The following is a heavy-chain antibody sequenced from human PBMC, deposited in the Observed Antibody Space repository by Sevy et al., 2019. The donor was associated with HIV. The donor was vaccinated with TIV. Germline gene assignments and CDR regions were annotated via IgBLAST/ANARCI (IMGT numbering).Heavy chain of an antibody. V-gene: IGHV4-34*01. CDR3: ASGIAAAGKVETSPEYFQH. D-gene: IGHD6-13*01. CDR2: INHSGST. J-gene: IGHJ1*01. Sequence: SETLSLTCAVYGGSFSGYYWSWIRQPPGNGLEWIGEINHSGSTNYNPSLKSRVTISVDTSKNQFSLKLSSVTAADTAVYYCASGIAAAGKVETSPEYFQHWGQGTLVTVSS. CDR1: GGSFSGYY.